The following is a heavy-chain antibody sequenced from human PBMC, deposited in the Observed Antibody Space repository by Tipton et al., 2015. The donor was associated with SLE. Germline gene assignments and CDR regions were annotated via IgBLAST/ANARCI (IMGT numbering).Heavy chain of an antibody. CDR3: ARGGRFRKYGMDV. J-gene: IGHJ6*04. CDR2: INHSGST. CDR1: AGSFSDYY. V-gene: IGHV4-34*01. Sequence: TLSLTCAVYAGSFSDYYWNWIRQPPGKGLEWIGEINHSGSTNYSPSLKSRVTISIDTSKNQFSLKLSSVTAADTAVYYCARGGRFRKYGMDVWGKGTTVIVSS. D-gene: IGHD3-3*01.